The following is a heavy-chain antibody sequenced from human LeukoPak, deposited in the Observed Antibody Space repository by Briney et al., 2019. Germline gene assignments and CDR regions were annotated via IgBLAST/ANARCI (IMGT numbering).Heavy chain of an antibody. J-gene: IGHJ5*02. CDR3: ARVRLVPAASNWFDP. CDR2: ISAYNGNT. Sequence: ASVKVSCKASGYTFTSYGISWVRQAPGQGLEWMGWISAYNGNTNYAQKLQGRVTMTTDTSTSTAYMELRSLRSDDTAVYYCARVRLVPAASNWFDPWGQGTLVTVPS. CDR1: GYTFTSYG. V-gene: IGHV1-18*01. D-gene: IGHD2-2*01.